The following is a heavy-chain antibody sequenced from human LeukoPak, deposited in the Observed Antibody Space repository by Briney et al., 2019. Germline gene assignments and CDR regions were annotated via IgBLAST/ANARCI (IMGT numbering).Heavy chain of an antibody. J-gene: IGHJ6*02. Sequence: GGSLRLSCAASGFTFSGYDMSWVRQAPGKGLEWVSYTSSSSSTIYYADSVKSRFTISRDNAKNSLYQQMNSLRAEDTAVYYCARLRYYGMDVWGQGTTVTVSS. CDR1: GFTFSGYD. CDR3: ARLRYYGMDV. CDR2: TSSSSSTI. V-gene: IGHV3-48*04.